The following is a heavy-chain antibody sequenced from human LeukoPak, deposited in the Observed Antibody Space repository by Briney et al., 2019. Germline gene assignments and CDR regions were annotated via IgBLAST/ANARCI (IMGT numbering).Heavy chain of an antibody. Sequence: GASVKVSRKASGYTFTNFLMSWVRQAPGQGLEWMGWINTNTGNPTYAQGFTGRFVFSLDTSVNTAYLQISSLKAEDTAVYYCARAIRYCSGGSCYFQGVFDYWGQGTLVTVSS. CDR3: ARAIRYCSGGSCYFQGVFDY. D-gene: IGHD2-15*01. CDR2: INTNTGNP. J-gene: IGHJ4*02. V-gene: IGHV7-4-1*02. CDR1: GYTFTNFL.